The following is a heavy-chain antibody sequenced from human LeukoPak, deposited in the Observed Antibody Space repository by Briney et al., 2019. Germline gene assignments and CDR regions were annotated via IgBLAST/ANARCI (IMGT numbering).Heavy chain of an antibody. CDR1: GDPFTTND. V-gene: IGHV1-8*01. Sequence: ASVKVSCKASGDPFTTNDINWVRQATGQGLEWMGWMNHNSGNTGSTQKFQGRDTMTRNISRSTAYMELTNLRSEDTAVYYCARVTAAGTWTFDIWGQGTTVSVSS. CDR2: MNHNSGNT. CDR3: ARVTAAGTWTFDI. J-gene: IGHJ3*02. D-gene: IGHD6-13*01.